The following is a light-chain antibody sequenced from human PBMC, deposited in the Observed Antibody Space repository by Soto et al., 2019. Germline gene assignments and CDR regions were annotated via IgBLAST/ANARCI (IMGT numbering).Light chain of an antibody. CDR3: QQYGLQGT. J-gene: IGKJ1*01. CDR2: DAS. V-gene: IGKV1-5*01. Sequence: DIQMTQSPSTLSAFVGDRVTITCRASQTVRNYLAWYQQKPGKAPDLLIYDASSLENEVPSRFSGSGFGTEFTLTISSLQPDDSATYYCQQYGLQGTFGQGTKVHIK. CDR1: QTVRNY.